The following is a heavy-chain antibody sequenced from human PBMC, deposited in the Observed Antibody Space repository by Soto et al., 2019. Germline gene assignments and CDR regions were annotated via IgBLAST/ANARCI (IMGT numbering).Heavy chain of an antibody. CDR2: IKNKAEGGTT. CDR1: GFTFSNAW. D-gene: IGHD1-20*01. J-gene: IGHJ4*02. Sequence: PVGSLRLSCAASGFTFSNAWMSWVRQAPGKGLEWVGRIKNKAEGGTTDYAAPVKGRFTISRDDAKNTLSLQMNSLKTEATAVYYCTTYRITDYFDYWGQGTLVTVPQ. V-gene: IGHV3-15*01. CDR3: TTYRITDYFDY.